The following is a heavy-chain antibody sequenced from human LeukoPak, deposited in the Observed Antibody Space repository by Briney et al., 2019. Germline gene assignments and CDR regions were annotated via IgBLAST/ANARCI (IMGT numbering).Heavy chain of an antibody. J-gene: IGHJ4*02. CDR2: ISGGGAST. V-gene: IGHV3-23*01. D-gene: IGHD5-12*01. Sequence: PGGSLRLSCAASGFTFIDYAMSWVRQAPGKGLEWVSGISGGGASTYYADSVKGRFTISRDNSKNTMYLQISSLRAEDTALYYCAKDVRSVATIIANWGQGTLVTASS. CDR1: GFTFIDYA. CDR3: AKDVRSVATIIAN.